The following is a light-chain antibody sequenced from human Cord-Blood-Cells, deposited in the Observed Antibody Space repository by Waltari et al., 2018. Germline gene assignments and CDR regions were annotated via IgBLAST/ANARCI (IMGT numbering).Light chain of an antibody. J-gene: IGLJ3*02. CDR3: RSYTSSSRV. V-gene: IGLV2-14*01. Sequence: QSALTQPASVSGSPGQSITISCTGTSSDVGGYNYVPWYQQHPGKAPKLMIYDVSNPPSGVSNRLSGSTSGNTASLTISGLQAEDEADYYCRSYTSSSRVFGGGTKLTVL. CDR2: DVS. CDR1: SSDVGGYNY.